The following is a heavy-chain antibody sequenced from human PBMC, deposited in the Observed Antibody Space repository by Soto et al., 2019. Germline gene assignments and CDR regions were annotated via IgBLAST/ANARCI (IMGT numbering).Heavy chain of an antibody. V-gene: IGHV4-34*01. Sequence: SETLSLTCAVYGGSFSGYYWSWIRQPPGKGLEWIGEINHSGSTNYNPSLKSRVTISVDTSKNQFSLKLTSVTAADTAVYYCARVGLRYCSSTSCSPGWGQGTLVTVSS. CDR1: GGSFSGYY. CDR3: ARVGLRYCSSTSCSPG. J-gene: IGHJ4*02. CDR2: INHSGST. D-gene: IGHD2-2*01.